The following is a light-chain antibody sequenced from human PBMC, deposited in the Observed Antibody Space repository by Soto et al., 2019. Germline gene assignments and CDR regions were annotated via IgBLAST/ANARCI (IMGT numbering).Light chain of an antibody. Sequence: EMVLTQSPGTLALSPGERATLSCSTTQSVNSYYLAWYQQKLGQAPSLLIYGASSRPPGIPDRFSGSGSGTDFTLTISRLEPEDFAVYYCHQYGGSPLTFGEGTKVEI. CDR2: GAS. J-gene: IGKJ4*01. V-gene: IGKV3-20*01. CDR1: QSVNSYY. CDR3: HQYGGSPLT.